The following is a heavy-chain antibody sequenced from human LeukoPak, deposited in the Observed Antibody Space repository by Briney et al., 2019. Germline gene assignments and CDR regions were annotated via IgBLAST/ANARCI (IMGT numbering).Heavy chain of an antibody. D-gene: IGHD6-19*01. Sequence: GRSLRLSCAASGFTFDDYAMHWVRQAPGKGLEWVSGISWNSGSIGYADSVKGRFNISRDNAKNSPYLQMNSLRAEDMALYYCAKGRWLSSHFDYWGQGTLVTVSS. CDR2: ISWNSGSI. V-gene: IGHV3-9*03. CDR1: GFTFDDYA. CDR3: AKGRWLSSHFDY. J-gene: IGHJ4*02.